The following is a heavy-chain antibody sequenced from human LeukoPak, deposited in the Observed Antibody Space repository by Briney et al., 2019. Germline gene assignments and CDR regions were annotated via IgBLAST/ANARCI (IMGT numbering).Heavy chain of an antibody. CDR1: GYTFTSYG. CDR2: IGAYNGNT. D-gene: IGHD2-2*01. CDR3: ARSGYCSSTSCYSHIYYYYGMDV. Sequence: GASVKVSCKASGYTFTSYGISLVRQAPGQGLEWMRWIGAYNGNTNYAQKLQGRVTMTTDTSTSTAYMELRSLRSDDTAVYYCARSGYCSSTSCYSHIYYYYGMDVWGQGTTVTVSS. J-gene: IGHJ6*02. V-gene: IGHV1-18*01.